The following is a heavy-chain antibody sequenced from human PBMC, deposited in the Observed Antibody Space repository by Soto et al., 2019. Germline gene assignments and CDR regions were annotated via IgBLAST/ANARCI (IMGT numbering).Heavy chain of an antibody. CDR1: GFTFSSYW. CDR2: IKQDGSEK. J-gene: IGHJ4*02. Sequence: GGSLRLSCAASGFTFSSYWMSWVRQAPGKGLEWVANIKQDGSEKYYVDSVKGRFTISRDNAKNSLYLEMNSLRAEDTAVYYCARESEDLTSNFDYWGQGTLVTVSS. CDR3: ARESEDLTSNFDY. V-gene: IGHV3-7*01.